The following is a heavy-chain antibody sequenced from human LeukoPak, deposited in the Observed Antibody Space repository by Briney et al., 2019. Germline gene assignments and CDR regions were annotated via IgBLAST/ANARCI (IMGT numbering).Heavy chain of an antibody. V-gene: IGHV4-59*01. CDR2: NYHSGST. CDR3: ARAVGVGGTVDY. J-gene: IGHJ4*02. Sequence: SETLSLTCTVSGGSISSYYWTWIRQPPGKGLEWIGYNYHSGSTNYNPSLKSRVTMSVDTSKNQFSLKLSSVTAADTAVYYCARAVGVGGTVDYWGQGTLVTVSS. CDR1: GGSISSYY. D-gene: IGHD2-15*01.